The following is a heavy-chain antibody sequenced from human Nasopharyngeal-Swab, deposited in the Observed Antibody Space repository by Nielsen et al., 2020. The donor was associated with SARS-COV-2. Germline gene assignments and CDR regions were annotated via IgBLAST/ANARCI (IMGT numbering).Heavy chain of an antibody. CDR2: ISWNSGSI. V-gene: IGHV3-9*01. CDR3: AKARISGYSFIPFDY. Sequence: GGSLRLSCAASGFTFDDYAMHWVRQAPGKGLEWVSGISWNSGSIGYADSVKGRFTISRDNAKNSLYLQMNSLRAEDTALYYCAKARISGYSFIPFDYWGQGTPVTVSS. CDR1: GFTFDDYA. J-gene: IGHJ4*02. D-gene: IGHD5-18*01.